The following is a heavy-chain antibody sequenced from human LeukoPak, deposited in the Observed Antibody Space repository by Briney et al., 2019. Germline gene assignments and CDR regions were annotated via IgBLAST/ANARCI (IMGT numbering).Heavy chain of an antibody. D-gene: IGHD4-17*01. CDR1: EFTLSGYE. J-gene: IGHJ5*02. Sequence: ESGGGWVQPGGSLRPSCAASEFTLSGYEMNWVPQAPGKGREWVSYISSSGSTIYYADSVKGRFTISRDNAKNSLYLQMNSLRAEDTAVYYCARDLRPNWFDPWGQGTLVTVSS. CDR3: ARDLRPNWFDP. V-gene: IGHV3-48*03. CDR2: ISSSGSTI.